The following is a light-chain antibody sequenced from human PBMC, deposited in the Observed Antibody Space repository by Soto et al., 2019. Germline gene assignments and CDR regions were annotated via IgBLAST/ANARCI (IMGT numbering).Light chain of an antibody. CDR1: ESVRNNS. J-gene: IGKJ2*01. CDR3: HHYGYGADT. Sequence: LILTQSPGTPSLSPGERATLSCRASESVRNNSLAWYQQHPGQAPRLLIFGASSRATGIPDRFTGTGSGADFSLTISRLEPDDSAVYFCHHYGYGADTFGQGTKLEIK. V-gene: IGKV3-20*01. CDR2: GAS.